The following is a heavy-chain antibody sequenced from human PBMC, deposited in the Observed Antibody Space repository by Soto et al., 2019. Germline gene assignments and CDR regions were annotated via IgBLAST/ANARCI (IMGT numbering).Heavy chain of an antibody. Sequence: GGSLRLSSTASECNFITYAMSWVRQAPGKGLEWVSGISGSGGGTYYADAVQGRFTISRDNPKNTLYLQMSSLRAEDTAIYYCAKDMRYSAYWGQGTLVTVSS. CDR1: ECNFITYA. CDR2: ISGSGGGT. D-gene: IGHD2-15*01. CDR3: AKDMRYSAY. V-gene: IGHV3-23*01. J-gene: IGHJ4*02.